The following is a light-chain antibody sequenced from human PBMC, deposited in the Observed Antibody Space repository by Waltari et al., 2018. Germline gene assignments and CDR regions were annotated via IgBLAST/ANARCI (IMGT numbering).Light chain of an antibody. CDR1: SSDVGAYNS. Sequence: QSALTQPASVSGSPGQSITISCTGTSSDVGAYNSVSWYQQHPDKAPKLMIYDVSKRPSGVSNRFSGSKSGNTASLTISGLQAEDEADYYCSSHTTISTYVFGAGTKVTVL. V-gene: IGLV2-14*03. CDR2: DVS. CDR3: SSHTTISTYV. J-gene: IGLJ1*01.